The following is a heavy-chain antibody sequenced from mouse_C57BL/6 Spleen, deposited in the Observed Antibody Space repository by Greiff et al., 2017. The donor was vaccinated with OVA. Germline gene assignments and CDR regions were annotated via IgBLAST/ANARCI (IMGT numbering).Heavy chain of an antibody. V-gene: IGHV1-50*01. Sequence: QVQLKQPGAELVKPGASVKLSCKASGYTFTSYWMQWVKQRPGQGLEWIGEIDPSDSYTNYNQKFKGKATLTVDTSSSTAYMQLSSLTSEDSAVYYCASGGTTVVARYAMDYWGQGTSVTVSS. CDR3: ASGGTTVVARYAMDY. CDR2: IDPSDSYT. J-gene: IGHJ4*01. CDR1: GYTFTSYW. D-gene: IGHD1-1*01.